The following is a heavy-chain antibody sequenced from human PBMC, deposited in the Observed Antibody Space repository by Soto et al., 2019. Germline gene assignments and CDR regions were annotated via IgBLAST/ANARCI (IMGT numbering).Heavy chain of an antibody. CDR2: IYYSGSA. J-gene: IGHJ6*02. Sequence: SETLSLTCTVSSGSISNGSYYWDWIRQPPGKGLEWIGSIYYSGSAYYNPSLKSRVTIFVDTSKDQFSLKLSSVTAADTAVYYCARDRGLNYDFWRGYYGPYYYYGMDVWGQGTTVTVSS. CDR3: ARDRGLNYDFWRGYYGPYYYYGMDV. V-gene: IGHV4-39*07. D-gene: IGHD3-3*01. CDR1: SGSISNGSYY.